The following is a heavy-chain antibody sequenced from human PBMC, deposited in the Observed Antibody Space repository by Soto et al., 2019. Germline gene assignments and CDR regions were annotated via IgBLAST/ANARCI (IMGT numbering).Heavy chain of an antibody. V-gene: IGHV1-18*04. Sequence: ASVKVSCKASGYTFTSHGFTWVRQAPGQGLEWMGWISIYNGNTHYAQKFQGRLTLTTDTSTSTAYMELRSLTSDDTAVYFCARSPMAPAPVAFWGQGTLVTVSS. CDR3: ARSPMAPAPVAF. CDR2: ISIYNGNT. CDR1: GYTFTSHG. D-gene: IGHD6-13*01. J-gene: IGHJ4*02.